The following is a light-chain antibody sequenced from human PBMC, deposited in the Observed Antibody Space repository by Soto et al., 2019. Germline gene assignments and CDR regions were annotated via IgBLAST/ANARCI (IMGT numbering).Light chain of an antibody. Sequence: QSALTQPPSVSGAPGQRVSFSCTGNSSNIGAGYDVHWYHQVPGAAPRLIIYGNNNRPSGVPDRFSGSKSGTSASLAITGLQAEDEADYYCQSYDISLSGVVFGGGTQLTVL. J-gene: IGLJ7*01. CDR3: QSYDISLSGVV. CDR1: SSNIGAGYD. V-gene: IGLV1-40*01. CDR2: GNN.